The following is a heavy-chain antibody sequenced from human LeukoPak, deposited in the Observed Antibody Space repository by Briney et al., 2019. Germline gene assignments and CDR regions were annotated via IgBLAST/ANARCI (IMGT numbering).Heavy chain of an antibody. CDR1: GGSFSGYY. V-gene: IGHV4-34*01. CDR3: ARGALYSSSWIYYYYYGMDV. J-gene: IGHJ6*02. D-gene: IGHD6-13*01. Sequence: MPSETLSLTCAVYGGSFSGYYWSWIRQPPGKGLEWTGEINHSGSTNYNPSLKSRVTISVDTSKNQFSLKLSSVTAADTAVYYCARGALYSSSWIYYYYYGMDVWGQGTTVTVSS. CDR2: INHSGST.